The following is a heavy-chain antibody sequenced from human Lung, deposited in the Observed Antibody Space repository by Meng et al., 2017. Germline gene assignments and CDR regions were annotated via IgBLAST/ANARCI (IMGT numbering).Heavy chain of an antibody. CDR2: INHSGST. CDR1: GGSFSDYY. CDR3: ARGPTTMAHDFDY. V-gene: IGHV4-34*01. Sequence: VGVPQWGAGLLKPWETLSLTCVVSGGSFSDYYWSWIRQPPGKGLEWIGEINHSGSTNYNPSLESRATISVDTSQNNLSLKLSSVTAADSAVYYCARGPTTMAHDFDYWGQGTLVTVSS. J-gene: IGHJ4*02. D-gene: IGHD4-11*01.